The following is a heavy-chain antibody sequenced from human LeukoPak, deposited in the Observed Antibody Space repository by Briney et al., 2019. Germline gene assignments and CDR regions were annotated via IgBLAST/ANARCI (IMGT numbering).Heavy chain of an antibody. CDR2: IYHSGSI. Sequence: SETLSLTCTVSGYSISNGYFWGWIRPPPGKGLECIGTIYHSGSIYYNPSLKGRVTISVDTSKNQFSLKLNSLTAADTAVYYCARAIRTGLGIGSFDDWGQGTLVTVSS. CDR1: GYSISNGYF. CDR3: ARAIRTGLGIGSFDD. J-gene: IGHJ4*02. D-gene: IGHD7-27*01. V-gene: IGHV4-38-2*02.